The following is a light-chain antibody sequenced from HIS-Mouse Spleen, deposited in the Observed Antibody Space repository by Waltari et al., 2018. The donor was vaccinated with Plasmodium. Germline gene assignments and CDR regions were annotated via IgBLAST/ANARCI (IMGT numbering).Light chain of an antibody. CDR2: EDS. CDR3: YSTDSSGNHRV. V-gene: IGLV3-10*01. Sequence: SYELTQPPSVPVSPGQTARITCSGAALPKKYAYWYQQKSGQAPVLVIYEDSKRPPGIPERFSGSSSGTMATLTISGAQVEDEADYYCYSTDSSGNHRVFGGGTKLTVL. CDR1: ALPKKY. J-gene: IGLJ3*02.